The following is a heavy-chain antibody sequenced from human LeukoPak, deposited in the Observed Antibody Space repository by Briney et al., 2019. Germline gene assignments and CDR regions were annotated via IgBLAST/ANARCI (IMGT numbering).Heavy chain of an antibody. CDR2: IYYSGST. J-gene: IGHJ5*02. V-gene: IGHV4-39*02. CDR3: ARESSIVGGT. D-gene: IGHD1-26*01. Sequence: SETLSLTCTVSGGSISSSSYYWGWIRQPPGKGLEWIGSIYYSGSTYYNPSLKSRVTISVDTSKNQFSLKLSPVTAADTAVYYCARESSIVGGTWGQGTLVTVSS. CDR1: GGSISSSSYY.